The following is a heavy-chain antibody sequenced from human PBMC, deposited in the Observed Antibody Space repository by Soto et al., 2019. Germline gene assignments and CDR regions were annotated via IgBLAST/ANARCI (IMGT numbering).Heavy chain of an antibody. J-gene: IGHJ6*02. V-gene: IGHV1-3*01. D-gene: IGHD3-10*01. CDR2: INAGNGNT. CDR1: GYTFTSYA. CDR3: AIGAMVRGVIIYYYYGMDV. Sequence: ASVKVSCKASGYTFTSYAMHWVRQASGQRLEWMGWINAGNGNTKYSQKFQGRVTITRDTSASTAYMELSSLRSEDTAVYYCAIGAMVRGVIIYYYYGMDVWGQGTTVTVSS.